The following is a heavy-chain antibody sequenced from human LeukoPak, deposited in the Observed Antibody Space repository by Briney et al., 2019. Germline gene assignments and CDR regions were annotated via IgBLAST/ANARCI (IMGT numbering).Heavy chain of an antibody. CDR2: ISSSSSYI. J-gene: IGHJ3*02. V-gene: IGHV3-21*01. CDR1: GFTFSSYS. D-gene: IGHD1-26*01. Sequence: GGSLRLSCAASGFTFSSYSMNWVRQPPGKGLEWVSSISSSSSYIYYADSVKGRFTISRDNAKNSLYLQMNSLSAEDTAVYYCARRFGGSYLDAFDIWGQGTMVTVSS. CDR3: ARRFGGSYLDAFDI.